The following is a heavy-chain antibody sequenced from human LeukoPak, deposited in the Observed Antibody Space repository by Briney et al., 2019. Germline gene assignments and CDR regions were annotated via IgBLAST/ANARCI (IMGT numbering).Heavy chain of an antibody. CDR1: GFTFSGSI. Sequence: GGFLNLSPAASGFTFSGSIVYCVRQASGKGLEWVGRISSKTNNYATAYAASVKGRFTISRDDSKSTAYLQMNSLKTEDTAVYYCAKAQDIVVVTAIAYWGQRSLVTVSS. CDR3: AKAQDIVVVTAIAY. D-gene: IGHD2-21*02. CDR2: ISSKTNNYAT. V-gene: IGHV3-73*01. J-gene: IGHJ4*02.